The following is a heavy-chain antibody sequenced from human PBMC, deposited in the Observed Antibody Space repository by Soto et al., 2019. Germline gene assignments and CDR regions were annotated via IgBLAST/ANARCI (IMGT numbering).Heavy chain of an antibody. J-gene: IGHJ6*02. CDR2: IIPMFGTA. CDR3: ASRPLGYCSSTSCLDLYYGMDV. Sequence: SVKVSCKASGGTFKKYAIGWGRQAPGQGLGWMGGIIPMFGTANYAQKFQGRVTITADKSTSTAYIELSSLRSEDTAGYYCASRPLGYCSSTSCLDLYYGMDVWGQGTTVTVSS. V-gene: IGHV1-69*06. D-gene: IGHD2-2*01. CDR1: GGTFKKYA.